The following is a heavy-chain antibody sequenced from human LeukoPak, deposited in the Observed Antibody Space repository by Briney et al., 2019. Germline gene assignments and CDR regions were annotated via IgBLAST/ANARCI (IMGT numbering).Heavy chain of an antibody. CDR2: INHSGST. D-gene: IGHD3-9*01. CDR3: SRAPTLLRYFDWLSDV. Sequence: SETLSLTCAVYGGSVSGYYWSWIRQPPGKGLEWIGEINHSGSTNYNPSLKSRVTISVDTSKNQFSLKLSSVTAADTAVYYCSRAPTLLRYFDWLSDVWGKGTTVTVSS. V-gene: IGHV4-34*01. CDR1: GGSVSGYY. J-gene: IGHJ6*04.